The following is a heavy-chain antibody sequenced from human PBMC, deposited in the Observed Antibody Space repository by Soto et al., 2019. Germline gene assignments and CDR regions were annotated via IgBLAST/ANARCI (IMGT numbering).Heavy chain of an antibody. CDR3: AREGLPHYYYGMDV. Sequence: SETLSLTCTVSGGSISSYCWSWIRQPPGKGLEWIGYIYYSGSTNYNPSLKSRVTISVDTSKNQFSLKLSSVTAADTAVYYCAREGLPHYYYGMDVWGQGTTVTVSS. V-gene: IGHV4-59*01. CDR1: GGSISSYC. CDR2: IYYSGST. J-gene: IGHJ6*02. D-gene: IGHD5-18*01.